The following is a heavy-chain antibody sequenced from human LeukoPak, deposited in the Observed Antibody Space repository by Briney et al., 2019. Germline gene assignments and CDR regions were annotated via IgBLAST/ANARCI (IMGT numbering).Heavy chain of an antibody. Sequence: PLEALSLICAVSYGSFISHYWCWFRPPPREGVGWIGYICYIGSTNYNPSLKSRDTISIDTSKNQFSLKLSSVTAADTAVYYCARDLVTVTKGFDIRGQGTMVSVSS. CDR3: ARDLVTVTKGFDI. CDR1: YGSFISHY. J-gene: IGHJ3*02. CDR2: ICYIGST. V-gene: IGHV4-59*11. D-gene: IGHD4-17*01.